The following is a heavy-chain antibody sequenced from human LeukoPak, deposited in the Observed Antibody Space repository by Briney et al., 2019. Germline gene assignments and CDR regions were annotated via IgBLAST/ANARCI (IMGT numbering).Heavy chain of an antibody. J-gene: IGHJ4*02. D-gene: IGHD5-24*01. CDR1: GFTFSSYG. V-gene: IGHV3-74*01. CDR3: AKENLEMDTIDY. Sequence: GGSLRLSCAASGFTFSSYGMHWVRQAPGKGLVWVSRINSDESITSYADSVKGRFTVSRDNAKNTLYLQMNSLRAEDTAVYYCAKENLEMDTIDYWGQGTLVTVSS. CDR2: INSDESIT.